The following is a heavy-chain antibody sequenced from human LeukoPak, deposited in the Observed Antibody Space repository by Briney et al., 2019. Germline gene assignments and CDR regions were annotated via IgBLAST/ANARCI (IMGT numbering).Heavy chain of an antibody. CDR1: GFTVSSNY. V-gene: IGHV3-53*01. CDR3: ARDHPCCSGGSCYSAYYYYGMDV. CDR2: IYSGGST. J-gene: IGHJ6*02. Sequence: GGSLRLSCAASGFTVSSNYMSWVRQAPGKGMVWVSVIYSGGSTYYADSVKGRFTISRDNSKNTLYLQMNSLRAEDTAVYYCARDHPCCSGGSCYSAYYYYGMDVWGQGTTVTVSS. D-gene: IGHD2-15*01.